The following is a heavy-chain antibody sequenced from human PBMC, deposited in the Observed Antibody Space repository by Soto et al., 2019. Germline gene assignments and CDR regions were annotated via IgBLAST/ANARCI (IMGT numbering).Heavy chain of an antibody. CDR1: GGSIRSHY. D-gene: IGHD1-1*01. V-gene: IGHV4-59*11. Sequence: WETLSLTCTWSGGSIRSHYWGWIRQPPGKGLEWIGYIYYSGSINYSPSLKSRVSISVDTSKNQVSLKVHSVTAADTAVYYCARLVDRNWYPFFFDYWGQGTQVT. CDR3: ARLVDRNWYPFFFDY. CDR2: IYYSGSI. J-gene: IGHJ4*02.